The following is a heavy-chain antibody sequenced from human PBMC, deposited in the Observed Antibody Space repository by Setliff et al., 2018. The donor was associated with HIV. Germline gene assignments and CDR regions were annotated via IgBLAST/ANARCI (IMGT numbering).Heavy chain of an antibody. D-gene: IGHD3-16*01. CDR1: GFTFRSYW. J-gene: IGHJ4*02. Sequence: GGSLRLSCAASGFTFRSYWMYWVRQPPGKGLVWVSRINIDGGSTNYADSVKGRFTVSRDNAKNTLYLQMNGLSAEDTAVYYCARDRFRGGVGTGLAEYWGQGTVVTVSS. V-gene: IGHV3-74*01. CDR3: ARDRFRGGVGTGLAEY. CDR2: INIDGGST.